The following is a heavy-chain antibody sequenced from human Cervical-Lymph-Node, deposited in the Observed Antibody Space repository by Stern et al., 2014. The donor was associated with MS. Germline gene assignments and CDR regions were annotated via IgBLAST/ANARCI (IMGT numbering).Heavy chain of an antibody. CDR3: ARRGTTGIDY. CDR2: IHYSGST. J-gene: IGHJ4*02. V-gene: IGHV4-59*08. D-gene: IGHD4-17*01. CDR1: GGSISNYY. Sequence: QDQLVQSGPGLAKPSETLSLTCTVSGGSISNYYWSWIRQPPGKGLEWIGYIHYSGSTNYNPSLKSRVAMSVDTSTDPFFLNLTFGTAADTGVYYCARRGTTGIDYWGQGTLVTGSS.